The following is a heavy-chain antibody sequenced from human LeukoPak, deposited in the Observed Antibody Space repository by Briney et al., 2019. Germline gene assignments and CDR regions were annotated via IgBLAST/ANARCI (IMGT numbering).Heavy chain of an antibody. J-gene: IGHJ6*02. V-gene: IGHV4-39*01. CDR3: ARHRAGSYYYCGMDV. D-gene: IGHD2-15*01. CDR1: GGSISSSSYY. Sequence: SETLSLTCTVSGGSISSSSYYWGWIRQPPGKGLEWIGSIYYSGSTYYNPSLKSRVTISVDTSKNQFSLKLSSVTAADTAVYYCARHRAGSYYYCGMDVWGQGTTVTVSS. CDR2: IYYSGST.